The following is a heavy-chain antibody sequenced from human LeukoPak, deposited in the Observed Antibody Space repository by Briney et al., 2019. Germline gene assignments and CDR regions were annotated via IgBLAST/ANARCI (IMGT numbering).Heavy chain of an antibody. J-gene: IGHJ5*02. V-gene: IGHV3-23*01. CDR1: GFTFSSYA. CDR2: ISGSGGST. Sequence: PGGSLRLSCAASGFTFSSYAMSWVRQAPGKGLEWVSGISGSGGSTYYADAVKGRFTISRDNAKNTLYLQMNSLRAEDTAIYYCVRGIEVAGTFSWFDPWGQGTLVTVSS. CDR3: VRGIEVAGTFSWFDP. D-gene: IGHD6-19*01.